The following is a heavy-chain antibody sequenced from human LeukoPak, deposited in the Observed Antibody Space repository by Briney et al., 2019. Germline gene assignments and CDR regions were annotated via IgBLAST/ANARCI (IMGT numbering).Heavy chain of an antibody. CDR2: IYSGGST. CDR1: GFTVSSNY. J-gene: IGHJ4*02. CDR3: ARESSYSSGWYYFDY. Sequence: GGSLRLSCAASGFTVSSNYMSWVRQAPGKGLEWVSVIYSGGSTYYADSVKGRFTISRDNSKNTLYLQMNSLRAEDTAVYYCARESSYSSGWYYFDYWGQGPLVTASS. D-gene: IGHD6-19*01. V-gene: IGHV3-66*02.